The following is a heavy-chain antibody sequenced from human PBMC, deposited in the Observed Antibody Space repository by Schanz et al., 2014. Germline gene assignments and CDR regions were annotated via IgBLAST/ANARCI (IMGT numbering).Heavy chain of an antibody. CDR1: GFIVSSNY. CDR3: ARQPGRITVSGVVSNWFDP. Sequence: EVQLVESGGGLIQPGGSLRLSCAASGFIVSSNYMSWVRQAPGKGLEWVANINQDGSEKYYVDSVKGRFTVSRDDAKNSLYLQMNSLRVEDTAVYYCARQPGRITVSGVVSNWFDPWGQGTLVTVSS. D-gene: IGHD3-3*01. V-gene: IGHV3-7*01. J-gene: IGHJ5*02. CDR2: INQDGSEK.